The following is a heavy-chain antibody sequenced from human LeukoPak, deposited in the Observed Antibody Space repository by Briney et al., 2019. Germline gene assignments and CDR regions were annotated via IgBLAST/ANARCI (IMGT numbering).Heavy chain of an antibody. D-gene: IGHD5-18*01. V-gene: IGHV3-74*01. J-gene: IGHJ4*02. CDR3: ATVNPRYSYGYYFDY. CDR1: GFIFNNYW. Sequence: GGSLRLSCAASGFIFNNYWMHWVRQVPGKGLEWLSRVDGDGTGTSYADSVKGRFTISRDNAKNTLNLQMNSLRVEDTAVYYCATVNPRYSYGYYFDYWGQGTLVTVSS. CDR2: VDGDGTGT.